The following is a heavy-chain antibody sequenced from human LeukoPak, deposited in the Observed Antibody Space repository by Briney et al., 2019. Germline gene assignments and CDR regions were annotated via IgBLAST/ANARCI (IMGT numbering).Heavy chain of an antibody. Sequence: GGSLRPSCAASGFTFSSHAMHWVRQAPGKGLEWVAVISYDGSNKYYADSVKGRFTISRDNSKNALYLQMNSLRTEDTAVYYCAKDRTSGSYYSPLDYRGQGTLVTVSS. D-gene: IGHD3-10*01. CDR3: AKDRTSGSYYSPLDY. V-gene: IGHV3-30-3*01. CDR2: ISYDGSNK. J-gene: IGHJ4*02. CDR1: GFTFSSHA.